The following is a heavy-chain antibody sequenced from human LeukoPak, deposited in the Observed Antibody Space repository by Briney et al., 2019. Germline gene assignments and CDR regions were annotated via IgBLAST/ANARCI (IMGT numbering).Heavy chain of an antibody. CDR1: GYTFTSYA. V-gene: IGHV1-3*01. CDR3: ARSPYDTATPLDY. Sequence: ASVKVSCKASGYTFTSYAMHWVRQAPGQRLEWMGWINAGNGNTKCSQKFQGRVTITRDTSASTAYMELSSLRSEDTAVYYCARSPYDTATPLDYWGQGTLVTVSS. D-gene: IGHD5-18*01. J-gene: IGHJ4*02. CDR2: INAGNGNT.